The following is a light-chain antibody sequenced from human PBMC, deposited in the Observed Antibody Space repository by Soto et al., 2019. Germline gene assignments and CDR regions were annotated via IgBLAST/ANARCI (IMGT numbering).Light chain of an antibody. CDR1: SGHSSYA. Sequence: QAVVTQSPSASASLGASVKLTCTLSSGHSSYAIAWHQQQPEKGPRYLMKLNSDGSHSKGDGIPDRFSGSSSGAERYLTISSLQSEDEADYYCQTWGTGPVFGGGTKVTVL. CDR3: QTWGTGPV. J-gene: IGLJ3*02. CDR2: LNSDGSH. V-gene: IGLV4-69*01.